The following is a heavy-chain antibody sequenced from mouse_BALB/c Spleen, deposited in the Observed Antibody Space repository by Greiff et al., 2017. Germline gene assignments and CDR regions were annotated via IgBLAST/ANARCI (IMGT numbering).Heavy chain of an antibody. Sequence: EVMLVESGGGLVQPGGSMKLSCVASGFTFSNYWMNWVRQSPEKGLEWVAEIRLKSNNYATHYAESVKGRFTISRDDSKSSVYLQMNNLRAEDTGIYYCTRGDYGYRDWYFDVWGAGTTVTVSS. J-gene: IGHJ1*01. CDR2: IRLKSNNYAT. CDR1: GFTFSNYW. V-gene: IGHV6-6*02. D-gene: IGHD1-2*01. CDR3: TRGDYGYRDWYFDV.